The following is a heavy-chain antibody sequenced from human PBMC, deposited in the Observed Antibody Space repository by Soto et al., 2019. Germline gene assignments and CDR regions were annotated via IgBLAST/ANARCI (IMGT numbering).Heavy chain of an antibody. CDR2: IDGSGGIT. V-gene: IGHV3-23*01. Sequence: QLLQSGGGLVQPGGSLTLSCAASGFTFGTTDMSWVRQAPGEGLEWVSTIDGSGGITYYADSVKGRFTISMDNSRNTVYLQMNSRRGDDTALYYCVKNSGWFNTWCQGALVTFSS. D-gene: IGHD3-10*01. J-gene: IGHJ5*02. CDR1: GFTFGTTD. CDR3: VKNSGWFNT.